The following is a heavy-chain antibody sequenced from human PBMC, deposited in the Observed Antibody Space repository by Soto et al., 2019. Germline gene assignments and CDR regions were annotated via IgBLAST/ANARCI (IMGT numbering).Heavy chain of an antibody. CDR2: ISGSGTAT. V-gene: IGHV3-23*01. Sequence: EVKLLESGGGLVQPGGSMRLSCEASGFPFWTYSMSWVRQAPRKGLEWVSGISGSGTATYYTDSGKGRFTVSRDNSTDTLFLQMNTLRVEDTAVYYCAKDIEEVVYYYGMDVCGQGTTVTVSS. CDR3: AKDIEEVVYYYGMDV. CDR1: GFPFWTYS. D-gene: IGHD1-26*01. J-gene: IGHJ6*02.